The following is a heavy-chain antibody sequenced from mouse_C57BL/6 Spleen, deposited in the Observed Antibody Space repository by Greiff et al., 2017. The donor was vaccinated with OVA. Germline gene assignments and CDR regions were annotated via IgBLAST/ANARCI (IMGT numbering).Heavy chain of an antibody. D-gene: IGHD1-1*01. CDR3: ARSYGSRYDYAMDY. Sequence: EVQLQESGPVLVKPGASVKMSCKASGYTFTDYYMNWVKQSHGKSLEWIGVINPYNGGTSYNQKFKGKATLTVDKSSSTAYMELNSLTSEDSADYYCARSYGSRYDYAMDYWGQGTSVTVSS. V-gene: IGHV1-19*01. CDR2: INPYNGGT. CDR1: GYTFTDYY. J-gene: IGHJ4*01.